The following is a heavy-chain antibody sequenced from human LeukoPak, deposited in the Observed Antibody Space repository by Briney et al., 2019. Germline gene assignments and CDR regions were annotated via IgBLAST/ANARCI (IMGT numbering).Heavy chain of an antibody. J-gene: IGHJ4*02. V-gene: IGHV3-9*03. D-gene: IGHD3-22*01. CDR1: GFTFDHYA. CDR3: ARDVWPYTYYYDTHPLGAGFDY. Sequence: GGSLRLSCAASGFTFDHYAMHWVRQAPGKGLEWVSSISWNSGTVDYADSVKGRFTISRDNAKNSLYLQMNSPRTEDMAFYYCARDVWPYTYYYDTHPLGAGFDYWGQGTLVTVSS. CDR2: ISWNSGTV.